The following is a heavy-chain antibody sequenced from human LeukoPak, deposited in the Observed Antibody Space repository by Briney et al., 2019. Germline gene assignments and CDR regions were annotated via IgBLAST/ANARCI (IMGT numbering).Heavy chain of an antibody. Sequence: GGSLRLSCAASGVTFNTYSMNWVRQAPGKGQEWVSYISGSSSNIYYADSVKGRFTVSRDNAKNSLYLQMDSLRAEDAAVYYCARDRSYYYMDVWGKGTTVTVSS. CDR3: ARDRSYYYMDV. J-gene: IGHJ6*03. V-gene: IGHV3-48*01. CDR2: ISGSSSNI. CDR1: GVTFNTYS.